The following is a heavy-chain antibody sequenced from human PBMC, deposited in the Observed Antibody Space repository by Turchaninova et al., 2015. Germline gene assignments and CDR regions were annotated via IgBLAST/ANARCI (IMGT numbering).Heavy chain of an antibody. Sequence: QVHLVPPGAEVKKPGSSLKVSCKGSGYTITEVSMHWVRQEPGKGIEWMGGFDPEDGETIYAQKFQGRVTMTEDTSTDTAYMELSSLRSEDTAVYYCATDGATGTPGGYWGQGTLVTVSS. CDR1: GYTITEVS. V-gene: IGHV1-24*01. CDR2: FDPEDGET. D-gene: IGHD1-1*01. J-gene: IGHJ4*02. CDR3: ATDGATGTPGGY.